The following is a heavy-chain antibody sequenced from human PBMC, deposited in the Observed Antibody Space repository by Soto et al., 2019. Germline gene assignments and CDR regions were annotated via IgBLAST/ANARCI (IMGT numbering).Heavy chain of an antibody. V-gene: IGHV3-7*01. CDR2: IKQDGSEK. CDR3: ASEDYCSGGSCYSGILDY. Sequence: VQLVESGGGLVQPGGSLRLSCAASGFTFRTYWMSWVRQAPGKGLEWVANIKQDGSEKYYVDSVKGRFTISRDNAKNSLYLQMNSLIAEDTAVYYCASEDYCSGGSCYSGILDYWGQGTLVTVSS. J-gene: IGHJ4*02. CDR1: GFTFRTYW. D-gene: IGHD2-15*01.